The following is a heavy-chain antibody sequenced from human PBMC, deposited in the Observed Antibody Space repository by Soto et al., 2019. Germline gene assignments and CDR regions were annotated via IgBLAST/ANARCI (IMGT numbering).Heavy chain of an antibody. D-gene: IGHD3-10*01. CDR1: GYPFTHYG. Sequence: QVQLVQSGAEVKKPGASVKVSCKSSGYPFTHYGITWVRQAPGQGLEWMGWISPYNGNTNYGQTFQGRVTLTTDTSTSTIYMELRSLRSDDTAVYYCARDQSSDRSYYYGIDVWGQGTTVTVSS. J-gene: IGHJ6*02. CDR3: ARDQSSDRSYYYGIDV. CDR2: ISPYNGNT. V-gene: IGHV1-18*01.